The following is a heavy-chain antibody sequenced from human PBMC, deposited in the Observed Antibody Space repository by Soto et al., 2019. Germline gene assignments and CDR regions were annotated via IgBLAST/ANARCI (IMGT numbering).Heavy chain of an antibody. CDR1: GGSISSSSYY. CDR2: IYYSWST. Sequence: QLQLQESGPGLVKPSETLSLTCTVSGGSISSSSYYWGWIRQPPGKGLEWIGSIYYSWSTYYNPSLKSRVTISVDTSKNHFSLKLSSVTAADTAVYYCARLGGEVWRGQYYHYYYRDVWGKGTTVTVSS. V-gene: IGHV4-39*01. J-gene: IGHJ6*03. CDR3: ARLGGEVWRGQYYHYYYRDV. D-gene: IGHD3-3*01.